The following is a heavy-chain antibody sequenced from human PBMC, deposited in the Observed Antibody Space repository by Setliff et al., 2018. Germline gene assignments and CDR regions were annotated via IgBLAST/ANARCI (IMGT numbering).Heavy chain of an antibody. Sequence: ASVKVSCKASGGTFSSYGISWVRQAPGQGLEWMGWISAYNGNTNYAQKLQGRVTMTTDTSTSTAYMELRSLRSDDTAVYYCARSSWSYYGMDVWGQGTTVTVSS. D-gene: IGHD6-13*01. J-gene: IGHJ6*02. CDR2: ISAYNGNT. CDR3: ARSSWSYYGMDV. V-gene: IGHV1-18*01. CDR1: GGTFSSYG.